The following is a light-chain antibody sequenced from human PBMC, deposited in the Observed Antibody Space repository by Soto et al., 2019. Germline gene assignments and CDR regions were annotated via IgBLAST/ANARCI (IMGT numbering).Light chain of an antibody. CDR3: HQYDSWT. V-gene: IGKV3-20*01. J-gene: IGKJ1*01. CDR2: GAS. Sequence: EIVLTQSPATLSLSPGERATLSCRASQTVNNNYLAWCPHQPGQAPRLLIYGASRRATGIPDVFSGSGSGTDCPLTISRLEPEYFAVYCCHQYDSWTFGQGTKVDIK. CDR1: QTVNNNY.